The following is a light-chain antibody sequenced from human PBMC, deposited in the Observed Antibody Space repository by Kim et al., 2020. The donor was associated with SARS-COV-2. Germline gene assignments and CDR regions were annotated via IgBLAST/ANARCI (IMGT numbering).Light chain of an antibody. Sequence: DIVMTQSPDSLAVSLGERATINCKSSQSVLYSSNNNNYLAWYQQKPGQPPKLLIYWASTRESGVPERFSGSGSGTDFTLTISSLQAEDVAVYYCQQYHSAPLTFGGGTKVDIK. V-gene: IGKV4-1*01. CDR1: QSVLYSSNNNNY. CDR2: WAS. CDR3: QQYHSAPLT. J-gene: IGKJ4*01.